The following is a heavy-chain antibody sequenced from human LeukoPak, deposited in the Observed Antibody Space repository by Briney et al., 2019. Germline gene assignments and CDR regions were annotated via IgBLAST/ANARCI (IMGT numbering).Heavy chain of an antibody. D-gene: IGHD3-10*01. CDR3: ARDFLWFGELLGAFDI. Sequence: PGGSLRLSCAASGFTFSSYSMNWVRQAPGKGLEWVSSISSSSSYIYYADSVKGRFTISRDNAKNSLYLQMNSLRAEDTAVYYCARDFLWFGELLGAFDIWGQGTMVTVSS. CDR2: ISSSSSYI. J-gene: IGHJ3*02. V-gene: IGHV3-21*01. CDR1: GFTFSSYS.